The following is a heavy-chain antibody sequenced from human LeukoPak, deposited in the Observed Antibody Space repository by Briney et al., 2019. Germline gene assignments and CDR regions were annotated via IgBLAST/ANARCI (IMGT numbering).Heavy chain of an antibody. J-gene: IGHJ4*02. Sequence: ASVKVSCKASGYTFTGYYMHWVRQAPGQGLEWMGGINPNSGDTNYAQKFKGRVTMTRDTSISTAYTDLSRLTSDDTAVYYCARDESGYDYGPFDYWGQGTLVTVSS. V-gene: IGHV1-2*02. CDR1: GYTFTGYY. CDR2: INPNSGDT. D-gene: IGHD5-12*01. CDR3: ARDESGYDYGPFDY.